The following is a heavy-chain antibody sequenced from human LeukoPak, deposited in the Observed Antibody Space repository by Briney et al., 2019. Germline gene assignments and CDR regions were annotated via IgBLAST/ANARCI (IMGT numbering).Heavy chain of an antibody. J-gene: IGHJ6*02. CDR1: GFTFSSYG. CDR2: IRYDGSNK. CDR3: AKDLAYWGSNYYYYGMDV. D-gene: IGHD7-27*01. V-gene: IGHV3-30*02. Sequence: PGGSLRLSCAASGFTFSSYGMHWVRQAPGKGLEWVAFIRYDGSNKYYADSVKGRFTISRDNSKNTLYLQMNSLRAEDTAVYYCAKDLAYWGSNYYYYGMDVWGQGTTVTVSS.